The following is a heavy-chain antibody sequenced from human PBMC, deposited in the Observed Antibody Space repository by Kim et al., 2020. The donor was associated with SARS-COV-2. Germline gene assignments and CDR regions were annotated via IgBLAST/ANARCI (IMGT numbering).Heavy chain of an antibody. D-gene: IGHD3-3*01. J-gene: IGHJ4*02. CDR3: ASDSSGYFTSDF. Sequence: GGSLRLSRAASGFSFSNYAMGWVRQAPGKGLEWVSGISGSGYKTYYADSVKGRFTISRDNSKNTLYLEMNSLRAGDTAVYYCASDSSGYFTSDFWGQGTLVTVSS. CDR2: ISGSGYKT. CDR1: GFSFSNYA. V-gene: IGHV3-23*01.